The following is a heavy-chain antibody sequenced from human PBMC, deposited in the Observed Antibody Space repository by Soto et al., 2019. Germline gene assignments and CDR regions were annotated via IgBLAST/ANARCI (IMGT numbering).Heavy chain of an antibody. Sequence: GGSLRLSCAVSGFTFSNHAMSWVRQAPGKGLEWVSAISTAVGATYYADSVKGRFTISRDDSNNTLFLQMNSLRAEDTAVYYCAKDRTAAARNFDYWGHGTLVTLSS. CDR2: ISTAVGAT. D-gene: IGHD6-13*01. J-gene: IGHJ4*01. V-gene: IGHV3-23*01. CDR1: GFTFSNHA. CDR3: AKDRTAAARNFDY.